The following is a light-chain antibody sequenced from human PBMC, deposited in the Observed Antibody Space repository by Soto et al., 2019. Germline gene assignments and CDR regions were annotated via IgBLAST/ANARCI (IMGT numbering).Light chain of an antibody. V-gene: IGLV2-14*03. CDR3: ASYTSISSLGV. Sequence: QSALAQPASVSGSPGHSITISCTGTGSDIGSYKYVSWYQQHPGKAPKLIIFEVNNRPSGVSDRFSGSKSGNTASLIISGLQAEDEADSYCASYTSISSLGVFGTGTKATVL. CDR1: GSDIGSYKY. J-gene: IGLJ1*01. CDR2: EVN.